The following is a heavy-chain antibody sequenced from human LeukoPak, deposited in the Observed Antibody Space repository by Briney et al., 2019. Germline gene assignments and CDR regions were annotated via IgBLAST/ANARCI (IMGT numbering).Heavy chain of an antibody. V-gene: IGHV4-61*02. Sequence: SETLSLTCTVSGGSISSGSYYWSWIRQPAGKGLEWIGRIYTSGSTNYNPSLKSRVTISVDTSKNQFSLKLSSVTAADTAVYYCARGGVATTRFDYWGQGTLVTVSS. CDR1: GGSISSGSYY. J-gene: IGHJ4*02. CDR3: ARGGVATTRFDY. CDR2: IYTSGST. D-gene: IGHD5-12*01.